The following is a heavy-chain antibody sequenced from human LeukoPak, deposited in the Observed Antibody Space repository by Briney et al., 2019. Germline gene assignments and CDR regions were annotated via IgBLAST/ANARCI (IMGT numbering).Heavy chain of an antibody. V-gene: IGHV3-21*01. J-gene: IGHJ3*02. CDR3: ARDPSILRFLEWLLPDAFDI. CDR1: GFTFSSYS. D-gene: IGHD3-3*01. CDR2: ISSSSSYI. Sequence: GGSLRLSCAASGFTFSSYSMNWVRQAPGKGLEWVSSISSSSSYIYYADSVKGRFTISRDNAKNSLYLQMNSLRAEDTAVYYCARDPSILRFLEWLLPDAFDIWGQGTMVTVSS.